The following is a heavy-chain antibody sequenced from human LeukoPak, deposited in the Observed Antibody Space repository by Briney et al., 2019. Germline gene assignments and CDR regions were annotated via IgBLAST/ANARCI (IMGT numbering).Heavy chain of an antibody. CDR2: INSDGSSI. CDR1: GFSISSFW. D-gene: IGHD4-11*01. V-gene: IGHV3-74*01. Sequence: PGGSLRLSCAASGFSISSFWMHWVRQAPGKGVVWVARINSDGSSITYVDSVKGRFAISRDNAKNTFHLQMNSLTDDDTAVYYCARGAYSFDYWGQETLVTVSS. J-gene: IGHJ4*02. CDR3: ARGAYSFDY.